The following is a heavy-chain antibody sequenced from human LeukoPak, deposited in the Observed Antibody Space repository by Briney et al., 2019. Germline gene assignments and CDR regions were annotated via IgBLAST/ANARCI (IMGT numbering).Heavy chain of an antibody. J-gene: IGHJ4*02. CDR3: ARSVWYSGSYGFDY. V-gene: IGHV1-2*02. Sequence: ASPEVSCKASGYNFIDHYIYWLRQAPGQGLEWMGWINPNSGATNYAQKFQGRVTMTGDTSMNTAHMELSRLTSDDTAMYFCARSVWYSGSYGFDYWGQGTLVRVAS. D-gene: IGHD1-26*01. CDR1: GYNFIDHY. CDR2: INPNSGAT.